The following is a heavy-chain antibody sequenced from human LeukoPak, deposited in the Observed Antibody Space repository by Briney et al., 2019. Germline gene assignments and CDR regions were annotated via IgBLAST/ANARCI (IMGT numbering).Heavy chain of an antibody. J-gene: IGHJ4*02. V-gene: IGHV4-34*01. Sequence: PSETLSLTCAVYGGSFSGYYSSWIRQPPGKGLEWIGEINHSGSTNYNPSLKSRVTISVDTSKNQFSLKLSSVTAADTAVYYCARDCGRFGESFDYWGQGTLVTVSS. CDR1: GGSFSGYY. CDR3: ARDCGRFGESFDY. D-gene: IGHD3-10*01. CDR2: INHSGST.